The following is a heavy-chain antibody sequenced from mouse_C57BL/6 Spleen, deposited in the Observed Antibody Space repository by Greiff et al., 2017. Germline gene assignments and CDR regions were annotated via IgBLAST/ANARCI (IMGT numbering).Heavy chain of an antibody. D-gene: IGHD4-1*02. Sequence: QVQLQQPGAELVRPGTSVKLSCKASGYTFTSYWMHWVKQRPGQGLEWIGVIDPSDSYTNYNQKFKGKATLTVDTSSSTAYMQLSSLTSEDSAVYYCASPSPNWALAYWGQGTLVTVSA. CDR1: GYTFTSYW. CDR2: IDPSDSYT. J-gene: IGHJ3*01. CDR3: ASPSPNWALAY. V-gene: IGHV1-59*01.